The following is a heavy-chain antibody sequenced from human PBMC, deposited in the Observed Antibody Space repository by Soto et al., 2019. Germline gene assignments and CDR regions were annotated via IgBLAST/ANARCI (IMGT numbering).Heavy chain of an antibody. J-gene: IGHJ4*02. CDR2: ISSSSSYI. Sequence: PGGSLRLPCAASGFTFSSYSMNWVRQAPGKGLEWVSSISSSSSYIYYADSVKGRFTISRDNAKNSLYLQMNSLRAEDTAVYYCARVRGYSYDFDYWGQGTLVTVSS. D-gene: IGHD5-18*01. CDR1: GFTFSSYS. V-gene: IGHV3-21*01. CDR3: ARVRGYSYDFDY.